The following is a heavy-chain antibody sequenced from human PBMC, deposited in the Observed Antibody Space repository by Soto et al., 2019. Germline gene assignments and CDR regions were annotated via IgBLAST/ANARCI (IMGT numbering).Heavy chain of an antibody. CDR3: ARVNSYSSWQTFDY. J-gene: IGHJ4*02. D-gene: IGHD6-13*01. V-gene: IGHV1-69*13. Sequence: GASVKVSCKASGGTFSSYAISWVRQAPGQGLEWMGGIIPIFGTAKYAQKFQGRVTITADESTSTAYMELSSLRSEDTAVYYCARVNSYSSWQTFDYWGQGTLVTVSS. CDR2: IIPIFGTA. CDR1: GGTFSSYA.